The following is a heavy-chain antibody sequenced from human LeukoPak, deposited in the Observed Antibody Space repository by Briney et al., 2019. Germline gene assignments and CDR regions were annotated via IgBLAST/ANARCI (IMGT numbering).Heavy chain of an antibody. CDR3: ARVPAVAGLAPPDY. CDR2: ISNSGST. D-gene: IGHD6-19*01. CDR1: GGSISSYF. J-gene: IGHJ4*02. Sequence: SETLSLTCIVSGGSISSYFWSWIRQPPGKGLEWIGYISNSGSTNYNPSLKSRVTISADTSKNQFSLKLSSVTAADTAVYYCARVPAVAGLAPPDYWGQGTLVTVSS. V-gene: IGHV4-59*01.